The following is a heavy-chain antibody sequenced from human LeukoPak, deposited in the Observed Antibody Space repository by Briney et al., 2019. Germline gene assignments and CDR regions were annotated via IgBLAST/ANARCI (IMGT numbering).Heavy chain of an antibody. V-gene: IGHV3-30*02. CDR3: AEDKGQWLVLGSAFDI. Sequence: GGSPRLSCAASGFTFSSYGMHWVRQASGKGLEWVAFIRYDGSNKYYADSVKGRFTISRDNSKNTLYLQMNSLRAEDTAVYYCAEDKGQWLVLGSAFDIWGQGTMVTVSS. CDR2: IRYDGSNK. J-gene: IGHJ3*02. CDR1: GFTFSSYG. D-gene: IGHD6-19*01.